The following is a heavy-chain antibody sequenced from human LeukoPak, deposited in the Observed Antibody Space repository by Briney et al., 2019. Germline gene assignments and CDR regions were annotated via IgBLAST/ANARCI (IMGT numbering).Heavy chain of an antibody. CDR2: INTDGSGT. CDR3: ARDPSSPGRSDY. CDR1: GFTFSSYW. J-gene: IGHJ4*02. Sequence: PGGSLRLSCAASGFTFSSYWMHWVRQAPGKGLVWVSRINTDGSGTSYADSVKGRFTISRDNAKNTLYLQMNSLRAEDTAVYYCARDPSSPGRSDYWGQGTLVTVSS. V-gene: IGHV3-74*01.